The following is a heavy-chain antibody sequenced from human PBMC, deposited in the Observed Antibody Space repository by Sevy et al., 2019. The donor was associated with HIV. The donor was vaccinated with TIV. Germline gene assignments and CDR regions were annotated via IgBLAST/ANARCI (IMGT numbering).Heavy chain of an antibody. D-gene: IGHD1-26*01. CDR1: GGTFSSYA. J-gene: IGHJ3*02. CDR2: IIPIFGTA. V-gene: IGHV1-69*06. Sequence: ASLKVSCKASGGTFSSYAISWVRQAPGQGLEWMGGIIPIFGTANYAQKFQGRVTITEDKSTSTAYMELSSLRAEDTAVYYCARDRRSGSRESAFDIWGQGTMVTVSS. CDR3: ARDRRSGSRESAFDI.